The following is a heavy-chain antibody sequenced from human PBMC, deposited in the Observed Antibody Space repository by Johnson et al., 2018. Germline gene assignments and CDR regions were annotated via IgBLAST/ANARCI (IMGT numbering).Heavy chain of an antibody. CDR3: ARHVSLGASWDPFDI. D-gene: IGHD1-26*01. CDR1: GYSFTTYW. J-gene: IGHJ3*02. Sequence: VQLVQSGAEVKKPGDSLKISCQGSGYSFTTYWIGWVRQMPGKGLEWMGIIYPGDSDTRYSPSFQGQVTLSTDKSTNTAYLQWSSLKASDTAMYYCARHVSLGASWDPFDIWGQGTMVIVSS. V-gene: IGHV5-51*01. CDR2: IYPGDSDT.